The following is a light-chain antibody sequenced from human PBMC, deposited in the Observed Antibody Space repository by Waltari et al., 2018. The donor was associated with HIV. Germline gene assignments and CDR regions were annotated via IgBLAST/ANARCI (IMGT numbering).Light chain of an antibody. Sequence: EAVLTQSPVALSVALGRPASISCRSSQSLIYTDGITYLTWVHQRPGQSPRRLIYKISNRESGVPDRFSDSGSVTEFTLHISRVEAEDVGIFYCMQSSHWPGTFGQGTKVEIK. CDR3: MQSSHWPGT. CDR2: KIS. J-gene: IGKJ1*01. CDR1: QSLIYTDGITY. V-gene: IGKV2-30*01.